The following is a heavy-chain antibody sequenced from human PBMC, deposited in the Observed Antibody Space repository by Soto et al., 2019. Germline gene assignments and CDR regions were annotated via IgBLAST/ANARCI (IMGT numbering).Heavy chain of an antibody. CDR3: AHSYCNGDRCYSGVLDY. J-gene: IGHJ4*02. CDR2: IYWDDDK. V-gene: IGHV2-5*02. CDR1: GFSLSTSGVG. Sequence: QITLKESGPTLVKPTQTLTLTCTFSGFSLSTSGVGVGWIRQPPGKALEWLALIYWDDDKRYSPSLKSRLTITKDTSKNQVVLTMTNMDPVDTATYYCAHSYCNGDRCYSGVLDYWGQGTLVTVSS. D-gene: IGHD2-15*01.